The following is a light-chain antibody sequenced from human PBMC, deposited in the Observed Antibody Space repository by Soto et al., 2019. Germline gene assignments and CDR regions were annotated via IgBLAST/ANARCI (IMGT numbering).Light chain of an antibody. CDR3: QQYNSYSHMYT. CDR2: DAS. Sequence: DIQMTQSPSTLSASVGDRVTITCRASQSISSWLAWYQQKPGKAPKLLIYDASSLESGVPSRFSGSGSGTEFTLTISILQPDDFATYYCQQYNSYSHMYTFGQGTKLEIK. J-gene: IGKJ2*01. CDR1: QSISSW. V-gene: IGKV1-5*01.